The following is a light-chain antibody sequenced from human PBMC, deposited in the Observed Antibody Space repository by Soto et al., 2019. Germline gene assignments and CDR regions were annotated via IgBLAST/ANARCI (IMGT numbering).Light chain of an antibody. CDR3: AAWDASLNGPV. Sequence: QSVLTQPPSASGTPGQRVVISCSGSSSNIGSNAVNWYQQLPGTAPKLLIYSNDHRPSGVPDRFSGSKSGTSASLAISGLQSEDEAGYYCAAWDASLNGPVFGGGTQLTVL. J-gene: IGLJ2*01. CDR1: SSNIGSNA. CDR2: SND. V-gene: IGLV1-44*01.